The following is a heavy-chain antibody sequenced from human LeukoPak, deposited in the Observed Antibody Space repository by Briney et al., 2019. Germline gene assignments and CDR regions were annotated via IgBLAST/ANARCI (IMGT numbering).Heavy chain of an antibody. CDR2: INAGNDNT. J-gene: IGHJ5*02. CDR3: ARDPRPLAVSPYNWFDP. V-gene: IGHV1-3*01. Sequence: ASVKVSCKASGYTFTSYAIHWVRQAPGQRLEWMGWINAGNDNTKYSQNFQGRVTITRDTSASTTYMELSSLRSEDTAVYYCARDPRPLAVSPYNWFDPWGQGTLVTVSS. CDR1: GYTFTSYA. D-gene: IGHD6-19*01.